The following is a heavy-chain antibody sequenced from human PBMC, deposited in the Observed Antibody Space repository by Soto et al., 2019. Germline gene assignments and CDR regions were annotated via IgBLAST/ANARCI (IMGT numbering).Heavy chain of an antibody. CDR2: IYYSGST. V-gene: IGHV4-59*01. CDR1: GGSISSYY. Sequence: KPSETLSLTCTVSGGSISSYYWSWIRQPPGKGLEWIGYIYYSGSTNYNPSLKSRVTISVDTSKNQFSLKLSSVTAADTAVYYCARGRSYFEVFDYWGQGTLVTVSS. J-gene: IGHJ4*02. CDR3: ARGRSYFEVFDY. D-gene: IGHD1-26*01.